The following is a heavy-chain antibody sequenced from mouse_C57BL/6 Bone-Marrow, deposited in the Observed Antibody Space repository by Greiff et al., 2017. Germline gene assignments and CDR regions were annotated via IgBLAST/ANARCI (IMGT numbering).Heavy chain of an antibody. D-gene: IGHD2-3*01. Sequence: DVHLVESGGGLVQPGGSLKLSCAASGFTFSDYGMAWVRQAPRKGPEWVAFISNLAYSIYYADTVTGRFTISRENAKNTLYLEMSRLRSEDTAMYYCARLGGYYGWFAYWGQGTLVTVSA. CDR3: ARLGGYYGWFAY. J-gene: IGHJ3*01. CDR2: ISNLAYSI. V-gene: IGHV5-15*01. CDR1: GFTFSDYG.